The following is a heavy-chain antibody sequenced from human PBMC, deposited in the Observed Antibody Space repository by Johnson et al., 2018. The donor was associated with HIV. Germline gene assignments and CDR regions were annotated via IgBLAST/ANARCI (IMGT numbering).Heavy chain of an antibody. CDR3: AKEHPDGGAFDI. CDR2: ISYDGSIQ. CDR1: GFTFSTYG. Sequence: QVQLVESGGGVVQPGRSLRLSCAASGFTFSTYGMHWVRQAPVKGLEWVAVISYDGSIQYYADSVKGRFTISRDNSKNTLYLQINSLRAEDTAVFYCAKEHPDGGAFDIWGQGTLVTVSS. J-gene: IGHJ3*02. V-gene: IGHV3-30*18. D-gene: IGHD3-16*01.